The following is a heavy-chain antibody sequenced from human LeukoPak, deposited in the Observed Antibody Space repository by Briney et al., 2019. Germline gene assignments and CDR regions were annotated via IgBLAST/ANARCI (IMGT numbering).Heavy chain of an antibody. CDR3: ARVHYDSSGYYYGNY. V-gene: IGHV1-2*02. CDR2: INPNSGGT. D-gene: IGHD3-22*01. J-gene: IGHJ4*02. CDR1: GYTFTGYY. Sequence: ASVKVSCKAFGYTFTGYYMHWVRQAPGQGLEWMGWINPNSGGTNYAQKLQGRVTMTTDTSTSTAYMELRSLRSDDTAVYYCARVHYDSSGYYYGNYWGQGTLVTVSS.